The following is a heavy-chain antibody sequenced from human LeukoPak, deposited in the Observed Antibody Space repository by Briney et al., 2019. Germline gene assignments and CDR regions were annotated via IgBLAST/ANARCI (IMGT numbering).Heavy chain of an antibody. CDR1: GYTFSSYA. Sequence: GASVKVSWKASGYTFSSYAMHWVRQAPGQRLEWMGWINAGNGNTKYSQKFQGRVTMTEDTSTDTAYMELSSLRSEDTAVYYCATAELPGYNWFDPWGQGTLVTVSS. D-gene: IGHD1-26*01. V-gene: IGHV1-3*01. J-gene: IGHJ5*02. CDR2: INAGNGNT. CDR3: ATAELPGYNWFDP.